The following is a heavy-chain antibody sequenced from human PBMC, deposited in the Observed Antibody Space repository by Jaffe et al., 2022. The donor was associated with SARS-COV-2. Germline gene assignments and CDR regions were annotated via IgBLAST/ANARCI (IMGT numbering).Heavy chain of an antibody. CDR2: ISSSGSTI. CDR1: GFTFSDYY. J-gene: IGHJ6*02. Sequence: QVQLVESGGGLVKPGGSLRLSCAASGFTFSDYYMSWIRQAPGKGLEWVSYISSSGSTIYYADSVKGRFTISRDNAKNSLYLQMNSLRAEDTAVYYCARDLRTWIQLWDYYYYYGMDVWGQGTTVTVSS. V-gene: IGHV3-11*01. D-gene: IGHD5-18*01. CDR3: ARDLRTWIQLWDYYYYYGMDV.